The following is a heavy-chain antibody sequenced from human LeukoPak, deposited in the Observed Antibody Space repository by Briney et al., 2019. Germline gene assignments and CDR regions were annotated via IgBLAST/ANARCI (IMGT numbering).Heavy chain of an antibody. CDR2: ICSGGST. J-gene: IGHJ4*02. V-gene: IGHV3-53*01. CDR3: ARYYYSSDFFDY. D-gene: IGHD3-22*01. Sequence: QPGGSLRLSCAASGFTVSSNYMSWVRQAPGKGLEWVSVICSGGSTYYANSVKGRFTISRDNSKNTLYLQMNSLRAEDTAVYYCARYYYSSDFFDYWGQGTLVTVSS. CDR1: GFTVSSNY.